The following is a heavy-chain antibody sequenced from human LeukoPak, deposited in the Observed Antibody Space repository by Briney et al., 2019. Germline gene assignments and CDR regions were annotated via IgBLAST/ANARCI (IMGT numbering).Heavy chain of an antibody. J-gene: IGHJ4*02. D-gene: IGHD3-22*01. V-gene: IGHV3-9*03. CDR2: ISWNSGSI. Sequence: PGRSLRLSCAASGFTFDDYAMHWVRQAPGKGLEWVSGISWNSGSIGYADSVKGRFTIPRDNAKNSLYLQMNSLRAEDMALYYCAKGDYYDSSGPPDYWGQGTLVTVSS. CDR1: GFTFDDYA. CDR3: AKGDYYDSSGPPDY.